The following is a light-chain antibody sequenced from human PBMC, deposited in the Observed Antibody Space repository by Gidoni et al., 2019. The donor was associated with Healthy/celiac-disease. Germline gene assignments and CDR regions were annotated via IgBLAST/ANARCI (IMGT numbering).Light chain of an antibody. CDR3: MQALQTPYT. CDR2: LGS. CDR1: HSLLHSNGYNY. J-gene: IGKJ2*01. V-gene: IGKV2-28*01. Sequence: DIVMTQSRLSLPVTPGEPASISCRSSHSLLHSNGYNYLDWYLQKPGQSPQLLIYLGSNRASGVPDRFSGSGSGTDFTLKISRVEAEDVGVYYCMQALQTPYTFGQGTKLGIK.